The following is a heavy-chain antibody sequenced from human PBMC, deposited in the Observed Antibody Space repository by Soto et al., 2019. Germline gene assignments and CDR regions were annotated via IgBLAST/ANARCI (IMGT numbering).Heavy chain of an antibody. V-gene: IGHV4-59*01. CDR1: GGSISNYF. CDR3: AREMTTLGPFDY. CDR2: IYYSGST. J-gene: IGHJ4*02. Sequence: PSETLSLTCTVSGGSISNYFWHWIRQPPGKGLEWIGYIYYSGSTNYNPSLKSRVTISIDTSKNQFSLKLSSVTAADTAVYYCAREMTTLGPFDYWGQGTLVTVS. D-gene: IGHD4-17*01.